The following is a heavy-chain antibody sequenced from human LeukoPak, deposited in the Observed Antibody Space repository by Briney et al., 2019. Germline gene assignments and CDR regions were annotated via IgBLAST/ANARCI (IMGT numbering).Heavy chain of an antibody. D-gene: IGHD7-27*01. CDR1: GGSFSGYY. CDR3: ARGVFLSIEVPGDENYVDY. J-gene: IGHJ4*02. Sequence: PSETLSLTCAVYGGSFSGYYWSWIRQPPGKGLEWIGEINHSGSTNYNPSLKSRVTISVDTSKNQFSLKLSSVTAADTAVCYCARGVFLSIEVPGDENYVDYWGQGTLVTVSS. V-gene: IGHV4-34*01. CDR2: INHSGST.